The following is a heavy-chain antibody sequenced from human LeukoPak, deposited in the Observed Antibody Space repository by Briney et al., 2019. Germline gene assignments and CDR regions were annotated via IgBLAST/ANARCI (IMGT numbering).Heavy chain of an antibody. Sequence: ASVKVSCKASGYSFTNYGITWIREAPGQGPEWLGWISGYNANAHYSQNVQGRVTLTTDTSTNTAYMELRGLTSDDTAMYYCARVGRGCSSIRCYWEDWFDPWGQGTLVIVSS. CDR3: ARVGRGCSSIRCYWEDWFDP. CDR2: ISGYNANA. V-gene: IGHV1-18*01. J-gene: IGHJ5*02. CDR1: GYSFTNYG. D-gene: IGHD2-2*01.